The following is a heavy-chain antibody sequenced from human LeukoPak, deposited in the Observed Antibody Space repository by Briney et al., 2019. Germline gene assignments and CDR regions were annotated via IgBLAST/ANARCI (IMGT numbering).Heavy chain of an antibody. Sequence: SETLSLTCAVSGGPFSGYFWNWIRQPPGKSLEWIGEINDRGITNYNPSLKSRVTISVDTSRNQFSLKLTSMTAADTAVYYCARDPTTVVTVPYYFDDWGQGTLVTVSS. D-gene: IGHD4-23*01. J-gene: IGHJ4*02. CDR1: GGPFSGYF. V-gene: IGHV4-34*01. CDR2: INDRGIT. CDR3: ARDPTTVVTVPYYFDD.